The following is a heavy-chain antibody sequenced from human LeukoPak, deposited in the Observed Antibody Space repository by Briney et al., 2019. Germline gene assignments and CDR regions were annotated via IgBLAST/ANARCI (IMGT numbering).Heavy chain of an antibody. Sequence: ASVKVSCKASGYTFTSYDINWVRQATGQGLEWMGWMNPNSGNTGYAQKFQGRVTMTRNTSISTAYMELSSLRSEDTAVYYCARDTFEYSSGWYGETFDYWGQGTLVTVSS. CDR1: GYTFTSYD. D-gene: IGHD6-19*01. CDR2: MNPNSGNT. CDR3: ARDTFEYSSGWYGETFDY. J-gene: IGHJ4*02. V-gene: IGHV1-8*01.